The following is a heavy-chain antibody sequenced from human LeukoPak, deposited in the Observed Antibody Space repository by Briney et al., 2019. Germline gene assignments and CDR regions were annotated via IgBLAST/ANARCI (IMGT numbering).Heavy chain of an antibody. J-gene: IGHJ3*02. CDR2: ISYDGSNK. Sequence: PGGSLRLSCAASGFTFSSYAMHWVRQAPGKGLEWVAVISYDGSNKYYADSVKGRFTISRDNSKNTLYLQMNSLRAEDTAVYYCARDRALRYFDWLPSSDAFDIWGQGTMVTVSS. CDR1: GFTFSSYA. V-gene: IGHV3-30-3*01. CDR3: ARDRALRYFDWLPSSDAFDI. D-gene: IGHD3-9*01.